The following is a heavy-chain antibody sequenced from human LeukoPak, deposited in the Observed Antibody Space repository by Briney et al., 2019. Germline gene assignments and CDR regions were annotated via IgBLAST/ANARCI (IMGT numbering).Heavy chain of an antibody. CDR1: GGSISSSSYY. V-gene: IGHV4-39*01. CDR3: ARQGLLRSIVVVPAAPDY. D-gene: IGHD2-2*01. CDR2: IYYSGST. J-gene: IGHJ4*02. Sequence: SETLSLTCTVSGGSISSSSYYWGWIRQPPGKGLEWIGSIYYSGSTYYNPSLKSRVTISVDTSKNQFSLKLSAVTAADTAVYYFARQGLLRSIVVVPAAPDYWGQGTLVTVSS.